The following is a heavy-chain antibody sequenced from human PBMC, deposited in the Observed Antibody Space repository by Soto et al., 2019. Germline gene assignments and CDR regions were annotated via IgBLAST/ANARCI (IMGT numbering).Heavy chain of an antibody. V-gene: IGHV1-58*01. J-gene: IGHJ6*02. CDR3: AADLRLQFYYYYGMDV. Sequence: QMQLVQSGPEVKKPGTSVKVSCKASGFTFTSSAVQWVRQARGQRLEWIGWIVVGSGNTNYAQKFQERGTITGDMSTSTAYMELSSLRSEDTAVYYCAADLRLQFYYYYGMDVWGQGTTVTVSS. CDR2: IVVGSGNT. D-gene: IGHD4-4*01. CDR1: GFTFTSSA.